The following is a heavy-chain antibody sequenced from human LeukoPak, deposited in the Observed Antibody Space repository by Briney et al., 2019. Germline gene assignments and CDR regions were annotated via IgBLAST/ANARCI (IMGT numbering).Heavy chain of an antibody. CDR2: IKQDGSEK. D-gene: IGHD1-1*01. V-gene: IGHV3-7*02. CDR3: ALWKQGHGLDV. J-gene: IGHJ6*04. CDR1: GLTFSAYW. Sequence: GGSLRLSCAPSGLTFSAYWMRGVPEAPGGGGEWVATIKQDGSEKYYVDSVKGRFTISRDNSKNTLSLQMSSLRVEDTAGYYCALWKQGHGLDVWGEGATVTVSS.